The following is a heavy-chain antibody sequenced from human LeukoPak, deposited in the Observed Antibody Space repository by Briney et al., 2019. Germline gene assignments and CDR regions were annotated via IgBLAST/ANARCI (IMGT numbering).Heavy chain of an antibody. CDR3: ASHGLAVAFDY. CDR2: IYYSGST. D-gene: IGHD6-19*01. V-gene: IGHV4-39*01. Sequence: PWGSLRLSCTASGFIFSDYYMSWIRQPPGKGLEWIGSIYYSGSTYYNPSLKSRVTISVDTSKNQFSLKLSSVTAADTAVYYCASHGLAVAFDYWGQGTLVTVSS. J-gene: IGHJ4*02. CDR1: GFIFSDYY.